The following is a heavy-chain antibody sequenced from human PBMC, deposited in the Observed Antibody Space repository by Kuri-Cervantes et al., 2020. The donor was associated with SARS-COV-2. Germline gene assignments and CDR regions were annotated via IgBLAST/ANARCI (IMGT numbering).Heavy chain of an antibody. CDR2: IYHSGST. V-gene: IGHV4-38-2*02. J-gene: IGHJ4*02. Sequence: GSLRLSCTVSGYSISSGYYWGWIRQPPGKGLEWIGSIYHSGSTYYNPSLKSQVTISVDTSKNQFSLKLSSVTAADTAVYYCARIPELGGEVVVDYWGQGTLVTVSS. CDR3: ARIPELGGEVVVDY. CDR1: GYSISSGYY. D-gene: IGHD1-26*01.